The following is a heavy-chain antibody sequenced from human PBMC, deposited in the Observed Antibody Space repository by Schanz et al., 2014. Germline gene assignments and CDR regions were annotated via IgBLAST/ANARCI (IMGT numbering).Heavy chain of an antibody. CDR1: GYTTFTDYY. CDR2: INPNSGDT. CDR3: ARDDRAYYYGMDV. V-gene: IGHV1-2*04. Sequence: QVQLVQSGAEVKKPGASVKVSCKASGYTTFTDYYIHWVRQAPGQGLEWMGWINPNSGDTNYAQKFQGWVTMTRDTSISTAYMEVSRVTYEDTAVYYCARDDRAYYYGMDVWGQGTTVTVSS. J-gene: IGHJ6*02. D-gene: IGHD3-22*01.